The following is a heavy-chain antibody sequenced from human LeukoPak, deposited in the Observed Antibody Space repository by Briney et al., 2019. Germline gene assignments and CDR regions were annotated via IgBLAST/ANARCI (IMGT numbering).Heavy chain of an antibody. J-gene: IGHJ5*02. D-gene: IGHD3-22*01. CDR2: IYDSGST. Sequence: NASETLSLTCTVSGGSISSYYWSWIRQPPGKGLEWIGYIYDSGSTNYNPSLKSRVTISVDTSKNQFSLKLRSVTAADTAVYYCARDVNYYDSSGYGTNWFDPWGQGTLVTVSS. CDR3: ARDVNYYDSSGYGTNWFDP. V-gene: IGHV4-59*12. CDR1: GGSISSYY.